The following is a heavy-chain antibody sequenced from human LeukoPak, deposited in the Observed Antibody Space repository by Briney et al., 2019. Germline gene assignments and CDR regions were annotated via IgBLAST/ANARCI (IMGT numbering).Heavy chain of an antibody. Sequence: GGSLRLSCAASGFTFSSYGMHWVRQAPGKGLEWVAVIWYDGSNKYCADSVKGRFTISRDNSKNTLYLQMNSLRAEDTAVYYCAQGSYSSSSGSDAEYFQHWGQGTLVTVSS. D-gene: IGHD6-13*01. CDR1: GFTFSSYG. J-gene: IGHJ1*01. V-gene: IGHV3-33*01. CDR3: AQGSYSSSSGSDAEYFQH. CDR2: IWYDGSNK.